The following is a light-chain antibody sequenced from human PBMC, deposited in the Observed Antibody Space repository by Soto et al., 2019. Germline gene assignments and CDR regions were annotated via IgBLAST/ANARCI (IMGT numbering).Light chain of an antibody. CDR3: QRYNNWPLT. Sequence: MTQCPSSVSTSVVDRSTLSCRASQGIGDTLAWYQHKPGQTPRLLIYDTSTRATGVPARFSGSRSGTEFTLTINSLQSEDFAVYYCQRYNNWPLTFGGGTKVDIK. J-gene: IGKJ4*01. V-gene: IGKV3-15*01. CDR2: DTS. CDR1: QGIGDT.